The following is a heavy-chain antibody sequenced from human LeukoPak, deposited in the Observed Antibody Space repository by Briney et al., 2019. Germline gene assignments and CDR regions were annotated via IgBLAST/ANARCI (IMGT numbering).Heavy chain of an antibody. CDR2: IYYSGST. V-gene: IGHV4-59*01. Sequence: PSETLSLTCTVSGGSISSYYWSWIRQPPGKGLEWIGYIYYSGSTNYNPSLKSRVTISVDTSKNQFSLELSSVTAADTAVYYCARWMVLTTPDAFDIWGQGTMVTVSS. CDR3: ARWMVLTTPDAFDI. CDR1: GGSISSYY. D-gene: IGHD4-17*01. J-gene: IGHJ3*02.